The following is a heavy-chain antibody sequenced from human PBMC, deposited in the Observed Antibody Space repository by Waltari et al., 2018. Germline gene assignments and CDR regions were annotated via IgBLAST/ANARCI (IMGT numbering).Heavy chain of an antibody. J-gene: IGHJ4*02. CDR3: ARLWNGPDC. CDR1: GFPFIDYW. Sequence: EEQLVESGGGLVQPGESLSLPCEASGFPFIDYWMPWVRQAPGKGLELVANIKTDGTEKNYVNSVKGRFTISRDNAKNSLSLQMDSLRAEDTAVYYCARLWNGPDCWGQGTLVTVSS. V-gene: IGHV3-7*03. D-gene: IGHD1-1*01. CDR2: IKTDGTEK.